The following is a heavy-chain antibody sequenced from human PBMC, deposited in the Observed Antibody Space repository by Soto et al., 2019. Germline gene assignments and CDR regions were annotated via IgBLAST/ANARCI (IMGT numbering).Heavy chain of an antibody. Sequence: SETFSLTGTVSGGSISSSSYYWGCIRQPTGKGVEWIGSIYYSGSTYYNPSLKSRLTISADTSKNQTSLKLSCVTAADTAVYYCARHSTSTDYYYYYMDVWGKGTTVTVSS. V-gene: IGHV4-39*01. CDR1: GGSISSSSYY. CDR3: ARHSTSTDYYYYYMDV. CDR2: IYYSGST. J-gene: IGHJ6*03.